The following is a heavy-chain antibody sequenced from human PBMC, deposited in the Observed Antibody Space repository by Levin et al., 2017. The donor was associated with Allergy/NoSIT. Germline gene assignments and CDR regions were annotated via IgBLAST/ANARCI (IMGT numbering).Heavy chain of an antibody. J-gene: IGHJ6*03. CDR3: ARKRVEQNYMDV. Sequence: SETLSLTCAVSGYSISSGYYWGWIRQPPGKGLEWIGSIYHSGSTYYNPSLKSRVTISVDTSKNQFSLKLSSVTAADTAVYYCARKRVEQNYMDVWGKGTTVTVSS. CDR2: IYHSGST. D-gene: IGHD6-13*01. CDR1: GYSISSGYY. V-gene: IGHV4-38-2*01.